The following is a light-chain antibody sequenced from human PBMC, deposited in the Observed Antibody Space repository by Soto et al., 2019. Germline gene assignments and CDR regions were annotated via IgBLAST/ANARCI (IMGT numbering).Light chain of an antibody. V-gene: IGLV2-14*01. CDR2: DVS. CDR1: SSDVGTYNY. Sequence: QSALTQPASVSGSPGQSITISCTGTSSDVGTYNYVSWYQQHPGKAPKLMIYDVSNPPSGVSDRFSGSKSGNTASLTISGLQADDDADYYVSSYTGSSTSVVFGGGTKLTVL. J-gene: IGLJ2*01. CDR3: SSYTGSSTSVV.